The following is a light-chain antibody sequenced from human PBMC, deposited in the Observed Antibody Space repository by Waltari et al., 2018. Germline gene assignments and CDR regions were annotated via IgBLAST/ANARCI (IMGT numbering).Light chain of an antibody. J-gene: IGKJ4*01. CDR3: QQRSNWPPLT. Sequence: EIVLTQSPVTLSLSPGERATLSCRASQSISTYLAWYQHKPGQAPRLLIYEASIRATGIPARFSGSGSGTDFTLTITSLEPEDFAFYYCQQRSNWPPLTFGGGTKVEIK. CDR2: EAS. V-gene: IGKV3-11*01. CDR1: QSISTY.